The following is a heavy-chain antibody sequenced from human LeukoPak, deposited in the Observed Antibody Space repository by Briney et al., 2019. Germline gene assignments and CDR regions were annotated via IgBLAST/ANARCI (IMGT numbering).Heavy chain of an antibody. CDR1: GFTFSSYW. D-gene: IGHD6-13*01. CDR2: ISWDGGST. V-gene: IGHV3-43*01. Sequence: GGSLRLSCAASGFTFSSYWMHWVRQAPGKGLEWVSLISWDGGSTYYADSVKGRFTISRDNSKNSLYLQTNSLRTEDTALYYCAKDNPSTAAGRVVSWFDPWGQGTLVTVSS. CDR3: AKDNPSTAAGRVVSWFDP. J-gene: IGHJ5*02.